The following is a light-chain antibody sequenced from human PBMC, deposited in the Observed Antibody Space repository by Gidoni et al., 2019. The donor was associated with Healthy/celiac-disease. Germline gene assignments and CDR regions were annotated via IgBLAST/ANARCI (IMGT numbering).Light chain of an antibody. CDR2: DVS. Sequence: QSALTQPASVSGSPGQSLTISCTGTSSDVGGYNYVSWYQQPPGKAPKLMIYDVSNRPSGVSNRFSGSKSGNTASLTISGLQAEDEADYYCSSYTSSSTLVFGGGTKLTVL. V-gene: IGLV2-14*01. CDR1: SSDVGGYNY. J-gene: IGLJ2*01. CDR3: SSYTSSSTLV.